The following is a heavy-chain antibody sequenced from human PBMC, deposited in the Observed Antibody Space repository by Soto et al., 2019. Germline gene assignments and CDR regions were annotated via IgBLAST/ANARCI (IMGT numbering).Heavy chain of an antibody. D-gene: IGHD3-10*01. Sequence: QLQLQESGPGLVKPSETLSLTCTVSGGSISSSSYYWGWIRQPPGKGLEWIGSIYYSGSTYYNPSLKSRVTISVDTSKNQFSLQLSSVTAADTAVYYCARRSPNGSGSWYYMDVWGKGTTVTVSS. J-gene: IGHJ6*03. CDR1: GGSISSSSYY. V-gene: IGHV4-39*01. CDR3: ARRSPNGSGSWYYMDV. CDR2: IYYSGST.